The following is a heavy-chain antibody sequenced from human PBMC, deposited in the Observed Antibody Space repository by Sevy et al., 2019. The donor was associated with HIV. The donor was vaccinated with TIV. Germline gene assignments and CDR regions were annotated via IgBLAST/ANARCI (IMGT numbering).Heavy chain of an antibody. J-gene: IGHJ3*02. Sequence: GGSLRLSCAASGFTFSSYAMHWVRQAPGKGLEWVAVISYDGSNKYYADSVKGRFTISRDNSKNTLYLQMNSRRAEDTAVYYCARERRARGTYSSSWYDPTGVDAFDIWGQGTMVTVSS. CDR1: GFTFSSYA. V-gene: IGHV3-30-3*01. CDR3: ARERRARGTYSSSWYDPTGVDAFDI. CDR2: ISYDGSNK. D-gene: IGHD6-13*01.